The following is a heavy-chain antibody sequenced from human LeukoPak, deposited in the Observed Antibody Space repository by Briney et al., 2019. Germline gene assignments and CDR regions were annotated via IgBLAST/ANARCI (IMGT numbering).Heavy chain of an antibody. Sequence: SVTLSLTCTVSGGSISSYYWSWLRQPPGKGLEWIGYIYYSGSTNYNPSLTSRVTISVDTSKNQFSLKLSSVTAADTAVYYCARETSQKGAHYMDVWGKGTTVTISS. V-gene: IGHV4-59*01. D-gene: IGHD3-16*01. CDR1: GGSISSYY. J-gene: IGHJ6*03. CDR3: ARETSQKGAHYMDV. CDR2: IYYSGST.